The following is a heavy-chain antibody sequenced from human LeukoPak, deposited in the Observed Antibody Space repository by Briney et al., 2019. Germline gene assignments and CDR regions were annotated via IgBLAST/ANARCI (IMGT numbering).Heavy chain of an antibody. Sequence: GGSLRLSCAASGFTFSCYAMHWVRQAPGKGLEWVAVISYDGSNKYYADSVKGRFTISRDNSKNTLYLQMNSLRAEDTAVYYCARDSSIAAAGTGGFDPWGQGTLVTVSS. D-gene: IGHD6-13*01. CDR3: ARDSSIAAAGTGGFDP. V-gene: IGHV3-30*01. CDR1: GFTFSCYA. J-gene: IGHJ5*02. CDR2: ISYDGSNK.